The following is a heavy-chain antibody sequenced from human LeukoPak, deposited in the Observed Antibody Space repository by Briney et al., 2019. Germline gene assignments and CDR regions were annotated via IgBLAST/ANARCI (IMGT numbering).Heavy chain of an antibody. Sequence: ASVKVSCKASGGTFSSYAISWVRQVPGQGLEWMGGIIPIFGTANYAQKFQGRVTITADESTSTAYMELSSLRSEDTAVYYCARDQYYDILTGYLHDYYYYYMNVWGKGTTVTVSS. CDR2: IIPIFGTA. CDR3: ARDQYYDILTGYLHDYYYYYMNV. D-gene: IGHD3-9*01. V-gene: IGHV1-69*13. CDR1: GGTFSSYA. J-gene: IGHJ6*03.